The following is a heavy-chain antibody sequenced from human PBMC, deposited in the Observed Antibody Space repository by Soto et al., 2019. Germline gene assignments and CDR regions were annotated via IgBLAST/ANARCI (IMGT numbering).Heavy chain of an antibody. J-gene: IGHJ5*02. Sequence: EVQLLESGGRLVQPGGSLRLSCEGTGFPFSAYGMSWVRQAPGKGLEWVSSISGNSDTSYYADSVKGRFTISRDNSENTLYLHMNILSADDTAVYYCAKDQRPRHPHDEGYASWGQGTLVTVSS. CDR1: GFPFSAYG. D-gene: IGHD2-15*01. CDR3: AKDQRPRHPHDEGYAS. CDR2: ISGNSDTS. V-gene: IGHV3-23*01.